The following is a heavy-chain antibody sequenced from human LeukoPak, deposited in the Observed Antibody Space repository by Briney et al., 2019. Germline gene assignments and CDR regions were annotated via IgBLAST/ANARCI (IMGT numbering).Heavy chain of an antibody. J-gene: IGHJ4*02. CDR1: GGSISSYY. CDR3: ARLGPAAGTSFDY. Sequence: SETLSLTCTVSGGSISSYYWSWIRQPPGKGLEWIGYISYSGSTNYNPSLKSRVTISVDTSKNQFSLKLSSVTAADTAVYYCARLGPAAGTSFDYWGQGTLVSVSS. V-gene: IGHV4-59*08. D-gene: IGHD6-13*01. CDR2: ISYSGST.